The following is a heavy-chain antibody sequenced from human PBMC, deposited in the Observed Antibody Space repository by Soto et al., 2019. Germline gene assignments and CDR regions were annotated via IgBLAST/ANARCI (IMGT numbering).Heavy chain of an antibody. CDR3: AKDDKRGGSGDNYGMDV. D-gene: IGHD3-10*01. J-gene: IGHJ6*02. Sequence: QVQLVESGGGVVQPGRSLRLSCAASGFTFSDYGMHWVRQAPGKGLEWVAVISYVGSNKYYADSVKGRFTISRDNSKNTVSLQLNSLRAEDTARYYCAKDDKRGGSGDNYGMDVWGQGTAVTVSS. CDR2: ISYVGSNK. CDR1: GFTFSDYG. V-gene: IGHV3-30*18.